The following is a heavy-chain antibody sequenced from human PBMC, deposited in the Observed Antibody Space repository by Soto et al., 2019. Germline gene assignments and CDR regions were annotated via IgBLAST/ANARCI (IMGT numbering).Heavy chain of an antibody. J-gene: IGHJ5*02. CDR1: GGYISSCDDY. CDR3: ASELLPHTFDP. Sequence: QVELQESGPGLLKPSQTLSLTCTVSGGYISSCDDYWSWIRQPPGKGLEWIGYIYYSGSTYYNPSRKSRVTISFDTSKNQFYLKLRSGTAAAKAVYDCASELLPHTFDPWGQGTLVTVSS. D-gene: IGHD3-10*01. CDR2: IYYSGST. V-gene: IGHV4-30-4*01.